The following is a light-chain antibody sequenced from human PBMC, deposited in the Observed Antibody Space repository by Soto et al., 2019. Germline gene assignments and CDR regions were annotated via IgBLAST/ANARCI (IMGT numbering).Light chain of an antibody. J-gene: IGKJ2*01. CDR1: QSISNS. CDR2: AAS. V-gene: IGKV1-39*01. CDR3: QQGYSIPADT. Sequence: DIQMTQSPSSLSASTGDRVTITCRASQSISNSVNWYQQKPGKAPKLLISAASRLQSGVPSRFIGSGSGTDFTLTITSLQPEDFASYYCQQGYSIPADTFGQGTKLEIK.